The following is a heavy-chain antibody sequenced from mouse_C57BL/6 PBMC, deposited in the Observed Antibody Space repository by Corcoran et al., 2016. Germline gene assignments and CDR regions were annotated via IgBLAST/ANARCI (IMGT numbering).Heavy chain of an antibody. CDR3: ARGDYGGYFDY. J-gene: IGHJ2*01. D-gene: IGHD2-4*01. CDR2: ISTDSSVP. CDR1: GYTFTTYG. Sequence: QIQLVQSGPELKKPGETVKISCKASGYTFTTYGMSWVKQAPGKGLKWMGWISTDSSVPTYADDFKGRFAFPLETSATTAYLQINNLKNEDTATYFCARGDYGGYFDYWGQGTTLTVSS. V-gene: IGHV9-3*01.